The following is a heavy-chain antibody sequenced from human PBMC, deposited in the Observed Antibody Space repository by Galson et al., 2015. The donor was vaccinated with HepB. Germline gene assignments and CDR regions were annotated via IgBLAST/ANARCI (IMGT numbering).Heavy chain of an antibody. Sequence: SETLSLTCTVSGGSISSYYWNWIRQPPGKGLERIGYMHYTGSANYNPSLKSRVTISVDTSKNQFSLKLSSVTAADTAVYFCARAVGGDGWWPTGMDAWGPGTAATVSS. J-gene: IGHJ6*02. CDR1: GGSISSYY. V-gene: IGHV4-59*01. CDR3: ARAVGGDGWWPTGMDA. D-gene: IGHD6-19*01. CDR2: MHYTGSA.